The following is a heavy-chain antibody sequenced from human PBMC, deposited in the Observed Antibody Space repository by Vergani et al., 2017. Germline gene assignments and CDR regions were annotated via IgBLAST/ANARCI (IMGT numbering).Heavy chain of an antibody. J-gene: IGHJ3*02. Sequence: QVQLQESGPGLVKPSETLSLTCTVSGGPVSSGSYYWSWIRQPPGKGLEWIGYIYYSGSTNYNPSLMSRVTISVDTSKNQFSLKLSSVTAADTAVYYCARRKGRATTDSFDIWGQGTMVTVSS. CDR2: IYYSGST. CDR3: ARRKGRATTDSFDI. D-gene: IGHD5-24*01. CDR1: GGPVSSGSYY. V-gene: IGHV4-61*01.